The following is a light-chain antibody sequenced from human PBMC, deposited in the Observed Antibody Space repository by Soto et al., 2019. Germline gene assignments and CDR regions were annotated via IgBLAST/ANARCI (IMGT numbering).Light chain of an antibody. J-gene: IGKJ5*01. Sequence: EIVLTQSPATLSLSPGERATLSCRASQSVSSYLAWYQQEPGQAPRLLIYDASNRATGIPARFSGSGSGTDFTLTISSLEPEDCAVYYCQQRSNWPSITFGQGTRLEIK. CDR3: QQRSNWPSIT. CDR1: QSVSSY. CDR2: DAS. V-gene: IGKV3-11*01.